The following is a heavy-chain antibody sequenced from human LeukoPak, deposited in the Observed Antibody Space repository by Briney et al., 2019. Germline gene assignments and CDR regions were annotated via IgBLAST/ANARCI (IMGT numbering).Heavy chain of an antibody. J-gene: IGHJ3*02. Sequence: SETLSLTCTVSGYSISNGYYWGWIRQPPGKGLEWVGSIYHRGSTYYNPSLQSRVTISVDTSKNQFSLKLSSVTAADTAVYYCARDMKSYYGSGSFSNAFDIWGQGTMVTVSS. CDR3: ARDMKSYYGSGSFSNAFDI. V-gene: IGHV4-38-2*02. D-gene: IGHD3-10*01. CDR1: GYSISNGYY. CDR2: IYHRGST.